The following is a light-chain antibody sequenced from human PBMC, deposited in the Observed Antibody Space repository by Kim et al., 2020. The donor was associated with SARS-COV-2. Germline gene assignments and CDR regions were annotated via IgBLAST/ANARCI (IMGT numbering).Light chain of an antibody. CDR2: DVS. Sequence: QSALTQPASVSASPGQSITMSCTGTSSDIGHYNYVSWYQQYPGKAPRLMIYDVSKRPSGVSNRFSGSKSGNTASLTISGLQTEDEADYYCNSYTSSRTYVFGTGTKVTVL. CDR3: NSYTSSRTYV. CDR1: SSDIGHYNY. J-gene: IGLJ1*01. V-gene: IGLV2-14*03.